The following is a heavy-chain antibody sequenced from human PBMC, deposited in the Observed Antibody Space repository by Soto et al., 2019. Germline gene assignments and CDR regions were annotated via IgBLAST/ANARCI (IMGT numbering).Heavy chain of an antibody. V-gene: IGHV4-39*01. J-gene: IGHJ5*02. CDR3: ARHMFIIATTIWYDP. CDR1: GFYICSSIYS. D-gene: IGHD3-16*01. CDR2: IHYSGST. Sequence: PSETLSLTYTFSGFYICSSIYSLGWIRQPPGKGLEWIGSIHYSGSTYYNPSLKSRVTISVDTSKNQFSLKLSSVTAADTAFYYCARHMFIIATTIWYDPWGQGTLVTVSS.